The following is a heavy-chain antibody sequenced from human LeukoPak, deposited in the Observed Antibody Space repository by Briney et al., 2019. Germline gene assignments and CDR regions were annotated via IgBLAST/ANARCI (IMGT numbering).Heavy chain of an antibody. V-gene: IGHV3-74*01. Sequence: GGSLRLSCAASGFTFSSYWMNWVRQAPGKGLVWVSRMNTDGSTTSYVDSVKGRFTISRDNAKNTLYLQMNSLGAEDTAVYYCARYSHGSSDYWGQGTLVTVSS. CDR3: ARYSHGSSDY. CDR2: MNTDGSTT. CDR1: GFTFSSYW. J-gene: IGHJ4*02. D-gene: IGHD6-6*01.